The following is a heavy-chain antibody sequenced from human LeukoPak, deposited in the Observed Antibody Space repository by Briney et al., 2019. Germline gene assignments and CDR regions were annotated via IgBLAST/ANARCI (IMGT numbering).Heavy chain of an antibody. V-gene: IGHV4-4*07. CDR1: GDSITSYY. CDR2: IYSSGTA. Sequence: SETLSLTCSVSGDSITSYYWNWIRQPAGKGLEWIGRIYSSGTANGNPSLTSRVTMSVDMSKNQFSLKLTSVTAADTAVYYCARDPHREGYFDYWGQGTLVTVSS. CDR3: ARDPHREGYFDY. J-gene: IGHJ4*02.